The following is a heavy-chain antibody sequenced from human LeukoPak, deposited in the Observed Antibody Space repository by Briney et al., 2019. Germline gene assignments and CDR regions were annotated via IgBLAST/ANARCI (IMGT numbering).Heavy chain of an antibody. D-gene: IGHD1/OR15-1a*01. V-gene: IGHV3-30*04. Sequence: PGGSLRLSCATSGFTFSSYAMHWVRQAPGKGLEWVALISYDGINQYYADSVKGRFIISRDNSKNTLYLQLNSLRLEGTAVYYCTLTTFGVVYYFDYWGQGTLVTVSS. J-gene: IGHJ4*02. CDR3: TLTTFGVVYYFDY. CDR1: GFTFSSYA. CDR2: ISYDGINQ.